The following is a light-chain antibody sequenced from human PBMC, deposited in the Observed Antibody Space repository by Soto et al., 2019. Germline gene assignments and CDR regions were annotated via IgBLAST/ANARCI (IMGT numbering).Light chain of an antibody. J-gene: IGKJ5*01. CDR3: QQYNSYPIT. Sequence: DIQMTQSPSTLSASVGDRVTITCRASQSISSWLAWYQQKPGKAPKLLIYDASSLESGVPSRFSGSGSGTEFTLTISSLQPDDFATDYCQQYNSYPITFGQVTRLEIK. CDR1: QSISSW. CDR2: DAS. V-gene: IGKV1-5*01.